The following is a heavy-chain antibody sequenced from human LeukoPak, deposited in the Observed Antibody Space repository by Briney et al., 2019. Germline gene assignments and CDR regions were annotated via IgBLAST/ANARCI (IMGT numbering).Heavy chain of an antibody. D-gene: IGHD1-26*01. V-gene: IGHV3-48*03. Sequence: QPGGSLRLSCAASGFTFSSYEMNWVRQAPGKGLEWVSYISSSGSTIYYADSVKGRFTISRDNAKNSLYMQMNSLRAEDTAVYYCATDGIGTYGQGTFDIWGQGTMVTVSS. CDR2: ISSSGSTI. J-gene: IGHJ3*02. CDR3: ATDGIGTYGQGTFDI. CDR1: GFTFSSYE.